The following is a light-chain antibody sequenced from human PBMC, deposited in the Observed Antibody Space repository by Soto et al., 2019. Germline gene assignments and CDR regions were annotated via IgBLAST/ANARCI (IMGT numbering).Light chain of an antibody. V-gene: IGLV2-14*01. J-gene: IGLJ1*01. CDR2: EVT. CDR3: GSYSSASPSYV. Sequence: QSALTQPASVSGSPGQSITISCTGTSSDVGGSNYVSWYQQHPGKTPKAMIYEVTNRPSGVSNRFSASQSGHTASLIISGLQAEDEADYYCGSYSSASPSYVLGTGTKVTVL. CDR1: SSDVGGSNY.